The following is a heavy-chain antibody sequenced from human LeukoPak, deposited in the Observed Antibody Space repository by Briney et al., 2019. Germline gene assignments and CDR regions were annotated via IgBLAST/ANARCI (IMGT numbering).Heavy chain of an antibody. Sequence: GGSLRLSCAASGFTFSSYSMNWVRQAPGKGLEWVSSISSSSSSYIYYADSVKGRFTISRDNAKNSLYLQMNSLRAEDTAVYYCARARRLLGYCSSTSCPPSYWGQGTLATVSS. D-gene: IGHD2-2*01. CDR2: ISSSSSSYI. J-gene: IGHJ4*02. CDR1: GFTFSSYS. V-gene: IGHV3-21*01. CDR3: ARARRLLGYCSSTSCPPSY.